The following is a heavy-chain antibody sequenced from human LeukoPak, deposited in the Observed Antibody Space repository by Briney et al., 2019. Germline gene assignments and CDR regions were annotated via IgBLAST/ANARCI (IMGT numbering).Heavy chain of an antibody. D-gene: IGHD6-13*01. V-gene: IGHV3-23*01. CDR1: GFTFSSYA. CDR2: ISGSGGST. CDR3: AKGAPGYSSSWYPKPHTFDY. Sequence: PGGSLRLSCAASGFTFSSYAMSWVRQAPGKGLEWVSAISGSGGSTYYADSVKGRFTISRDNSKNTLYLQMNSLRAEDTAVYYCAKGAPGYSSSWYPKPHTFDYWGQGTLVTVSS. J-gene: IGHJ4*02.